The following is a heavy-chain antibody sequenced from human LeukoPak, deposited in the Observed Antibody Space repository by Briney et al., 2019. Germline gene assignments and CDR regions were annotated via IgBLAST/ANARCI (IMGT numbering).Heavy chain of an antibody. CDR1: GFTFGDYA. Sequence: QPGRSLRLSCTASGFTFGDYAMSWVRQAPGKGLEWVGFIRSKAYGGTTEYAASVKGRFTISRDDSKSIAYLQMNSLKTEDTAVYYCTREYRLWSGEAIPGYWGQGTLVTVSS. J-gene: IGHJ4*02. CDR2: IRSKAYGGTT. D-gene: IGHD3-10*01. CDR3: TREYRLWSGEAIPGY. V-gene: IGHV3-49*04.